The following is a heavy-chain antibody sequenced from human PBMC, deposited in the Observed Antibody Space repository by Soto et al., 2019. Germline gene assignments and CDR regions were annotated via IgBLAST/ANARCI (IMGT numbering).Heavy chain of an antibody. D-gene: IGHD3-10*01. J-gene: IGHJ5*02. CDR3: ANSAMVRGGGWFDP. CDR2: ISGSGGNT. CDR1: RFTFSTYG. Sequence: EVQLLESGGGLVQPGGSLRLSCAASRFTFSTYGMSWVRQAPGKGLEWVSDISGSGGNTYYADSVKGRFTISRDNSTKTLYLQMNSLRAEDTSVYYCANSAMVRGGGWFDPWGQGTLVTVSS. V-gene: IGHV3-23*01.